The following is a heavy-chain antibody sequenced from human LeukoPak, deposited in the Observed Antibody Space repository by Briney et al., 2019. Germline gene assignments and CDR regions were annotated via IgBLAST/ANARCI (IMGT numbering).Heavy chain of an antibody. CDR2: ISAYNGNT. Sequence: ASVKVSCKPSGYTFTSYGISWVRQAPGQGLEWMGWISAYNGNTTYAQKLQGRVTMTTDTSTSTAYMELRSLRSDDTAVYYCARDSPTIFGVVIPNWFDPWGQGTLVTVSS. CDR3: ARDSPTIFGVVIPNWFDP. J-gene: IGHJ5*02. D-gene: IGHD3-3*01. CDR1: GYTFTSYG. V-gene: IGHV1-18*01.